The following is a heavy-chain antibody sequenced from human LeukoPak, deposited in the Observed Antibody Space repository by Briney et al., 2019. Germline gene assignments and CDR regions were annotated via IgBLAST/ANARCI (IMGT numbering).Heavy chain of an antibody. J-gene: IGHJ4*02. CDR2: IYYSGST. D-gene: IGHD1-26*01. CDR1: GGSISSSSYY. V-gene: IGHV4-61*05. CDR3: ARLLRSGRAV. Sequence: SETLSLTCTVSGGSISSSSYYWGWIRQPPGKGLEWIGYIYYSGSTNYNPSLKSRVTISVDTSKNQFSLKLSSVTAADTAVYYWARLLRSGRAVWGQGTLVTVSS.